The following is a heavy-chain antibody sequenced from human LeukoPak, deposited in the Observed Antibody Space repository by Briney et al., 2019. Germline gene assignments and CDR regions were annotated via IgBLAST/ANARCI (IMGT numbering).Heavy chain of an antibody. CDR1: GGSISSGSYY. V-gene: IGHV4-61*02. D-gene: IGHD4-17*01. J-gene: IGHJ6*03. CDR2: IYTSGST. Sequence: SETLCLTCTVSGGSISSGSYYWSWIRQPAGKGLEWIGRIYTSGSTNYNPSLKSRVTISVDTSKNQFSLKLSSVTAADTAVYYCARGVTVTIIYYYYYMDVWGKGTTVTVSS. CDR3: ARGVTVTIIYYYYYMDV.